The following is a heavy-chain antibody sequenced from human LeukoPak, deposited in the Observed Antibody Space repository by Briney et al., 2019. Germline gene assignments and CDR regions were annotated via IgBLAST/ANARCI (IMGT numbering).Heavy chain of an antibody. CDR1: GFTFYDYA. V-gene: IGHV3-9*01. CDR3: ARRKGDFRGAFDI. J-gene: IGHJ3*02. CDR2: MTWNGGSI. Sequence: GGSLRLSCTASGFTFYDYAMHWVRHAPAKGLEWVSGMTWNGGSIGYVDSVKGRFTISRDNAKNSLYLQMSSLRAEDTALYYCARRKGDFRGAFDIWGQGTMVTVSS. D-gene: IGHD3-10*01.